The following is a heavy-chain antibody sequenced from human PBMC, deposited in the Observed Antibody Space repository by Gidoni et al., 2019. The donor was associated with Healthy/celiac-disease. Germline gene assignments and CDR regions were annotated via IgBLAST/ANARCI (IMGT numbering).Heavy chain of an antibody. V-gene: IGHV2-5*02. CDR2: IYWDDDK. D-gene: IGHD5-18*01. CDR1: GFSLSTSGVV. Sequence: QITLKESGPTLVKPTQTPTRPCTLPGFSLSTSGVVVGWIRQPPGKALEWLALIYWDDDKRYSPSLKSRLTITKDTSKNQVVLTMTNMDPVDTATYYCAHSSGYSYGHGVDPWGQGTLVTVSS. CDR3: AHSSGYSYGHGVDP. J-gene: IGHJ5*02.